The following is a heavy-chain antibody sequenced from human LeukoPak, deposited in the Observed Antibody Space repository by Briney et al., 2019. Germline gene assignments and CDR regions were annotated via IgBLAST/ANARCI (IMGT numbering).Heavy chain of an antibody. CDR1: GGTFSSYA. CDR3: ARSPNHNWFDP. V-gene: IGHV1-69*06. Sequence: ASVKVSFKASGGTFSSYAISWVRQAPGQGREGMGGIIPIFGTAKYAQKFQGRVTITADKSTSTAYMELSSLRSEDTAVYYCARSPNHNWFDPWGQGTLVTVSS. CDR2: IIPIFGTA. J-gene: IGHJ5*02.